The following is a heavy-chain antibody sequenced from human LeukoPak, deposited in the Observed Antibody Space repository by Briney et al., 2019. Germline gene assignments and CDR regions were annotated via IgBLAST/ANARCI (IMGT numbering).Heavy chain of an antibody. CDR3: ARDLEDRQYQLLGSTAA. V-gene: IGHV1-69*06. J-gene: IGHJ4*02. CDR1: GGTFSSYA. Sequence: SVKVSCKASGGTFSSYAISWVRQAPGQRLEWIGGIIPIFGTANYAQKFQGRVTITADKSTSTAYMELSSLRSDDTAVYYCARDLEDRQYQLLGSTAAWGQGTLVTVTS. D-gene: IGHD2-2*01. CDR2: IIPIFGTA.